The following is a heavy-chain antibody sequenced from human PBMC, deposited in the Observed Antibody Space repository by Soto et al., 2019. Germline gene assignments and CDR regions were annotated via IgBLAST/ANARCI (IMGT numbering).Heavy chain of an antibody. CDR2: ISGSGGST. CDR3: VLGLLEHPSGGASDI. D-gene: IGHD2-15*01. Sequence: PGGSLRLSCAASGFTFSSYAMSWVRQAPGKGLEWVSAISGSGGSTYYADSVKGRFTISRDNSKNTLYLQMNSLRAEDTAVYYCVLGLLEHPSGGASDIWGQGTMVTVSS. V-gene: IGHV3-23*01. CDR1: GFTFSSYA. J-gene: IGHJ3*02.